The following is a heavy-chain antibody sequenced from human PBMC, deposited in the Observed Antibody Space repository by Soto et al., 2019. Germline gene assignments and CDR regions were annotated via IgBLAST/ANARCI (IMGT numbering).Heavy chain of an antibody. CDR2: IDPSDSYT. J-gene: IGHJ6*02. CDR3: ARPSYDFWSGYYTRVYYGMDV. D-gene: IGHD3-3*01. CDR1: GYSFTSYW. Sequence: GESLKISCKGSGYSFTSYWISWVRQMPGKGLEWMGRIDPSDSYTNYSPSFQGHVTISADKSISTAYLQWSSLKASDTAMYYCARPSYDFWSGYYTRVYYGMDVWGQGTTVTVSS. V-gene: IGHV5-10-1*01.